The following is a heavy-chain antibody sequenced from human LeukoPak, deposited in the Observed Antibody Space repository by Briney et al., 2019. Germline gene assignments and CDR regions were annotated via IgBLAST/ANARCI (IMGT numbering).Heavy chain of an antibody. CDR3: PKVCFRQWLRFQHDAFDI. CDR2: ISGSGGST. Sequence: PGGSLRLSCAASGFTFSSYAISWVRQAPGKGLEWVSAISGSGGSTYYADSLKGRFTISRDNSKNTLYLQMRILRDDDPAVYYCPKVCFRQWLRFQHDAFDIWGQGTMVPVSS. CDR1: GFTFSSYA. D-gene: IGHD5-12*01. V-gene: IGHV3-23*01. J-gene: IGHJ3*02.